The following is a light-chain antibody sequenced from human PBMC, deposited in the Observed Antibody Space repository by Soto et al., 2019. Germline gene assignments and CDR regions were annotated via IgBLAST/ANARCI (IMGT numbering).Light chain of an antibody. CDR3: QQYGSPIT. Sequence: EIVLTQSPGTLSLSPGERATLSCRASQSVSSSYLAWYQQKPGQAPRLLIYGASTRATGIPDRFSGSGSGTDFTLTISRLEPEDFAEYYCQQYGSPITFGQGTRLEIK. V-gene: IGKV3-20*01. CDR1: QSVSSSY. CDR2: GAS. J-gene: IGKJ5*01.